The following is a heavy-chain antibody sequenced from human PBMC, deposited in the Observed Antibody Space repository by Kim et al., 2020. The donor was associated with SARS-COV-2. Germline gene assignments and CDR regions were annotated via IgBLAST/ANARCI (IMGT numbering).Heavy chain of an antibody. Sequence: ASLKVSCKVSGYTLTELSMHWVRQAPGKGLEWLGGFDPEDGETIYAQTFQGRVTMTEDTSTDTAYMELSSLRSEDTAVYYCATAPPYCTDGVCQHWFDPWGQGTLVTVSS. CDR3: ATAPPYCTDGVCQHWFDP. D-gene: IGHD2-8*01. J-gene: IGHJ5*02. CDR1: GYTLTELS. V-gene: IGHV1-24*01. CDR2: FDPEDGET.